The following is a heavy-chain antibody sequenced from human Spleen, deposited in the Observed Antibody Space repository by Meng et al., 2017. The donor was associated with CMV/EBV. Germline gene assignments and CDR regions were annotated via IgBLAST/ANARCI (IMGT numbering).Heavy chain of an antibody. CDR2: INHSGST. Sequence: GSLRLSCAASGFIVSSNYMSWVRQAPGKGREWIGEINHSGSTNYNPSLKSRVTISVDTSKNQFSLKLSSVTAADTAVYYCARGSLPPADSKNWLDPWGQGTLVTVSS. CDR1: GFIVSSNY. D-gene: IGHD2-21*01. CDR3: ARGSLPPADSKNWLDP. V-gene: IGHV4-34*01. J-gene: IGHJ5*02.